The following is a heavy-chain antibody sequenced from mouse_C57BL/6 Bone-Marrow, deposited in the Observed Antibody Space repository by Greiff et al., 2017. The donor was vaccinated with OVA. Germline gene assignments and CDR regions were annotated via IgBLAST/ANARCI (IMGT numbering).Heavy chain of an antibody. D-gene: IGHD4-1*01. J-gene: IGHJ4*01. CDR1: GYTFTDYY. V-gene: IGHV1-19*01. CDR3: AREDWDPCYDAMDY. CDR2: INPYNGGT. Sequence: VQLQQSGPELVKPGASVKMSCKASGYTFTDYYMNWVKQSHGKGLEWIGVINPYNGGTSYNQKFKGKATLTVDKSSSTAYMELNSLTSKDSAVYYCAREDWDPCYDAMDYWGQGTSVTVSS.